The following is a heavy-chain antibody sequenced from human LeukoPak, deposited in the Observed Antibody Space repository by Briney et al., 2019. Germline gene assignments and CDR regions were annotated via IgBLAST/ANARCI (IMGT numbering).Heavy chain of an antibody. CDR1: GFTFSTYG. CDR2: IRYDGGNK. J-gene: IGHJ4*02. Sequence: GGSLRLSCAASGFTFSTYGMHWVRQAPGKGLEWVAFIRYDGGNKYYADSVKGRFTISRDNSENTLYPQMNGLRADDTAVFYCAKDERGLGNWGLGTLVTVSS. V-gene: IGHV3-30*02. CDR3: AKDERGLGN.